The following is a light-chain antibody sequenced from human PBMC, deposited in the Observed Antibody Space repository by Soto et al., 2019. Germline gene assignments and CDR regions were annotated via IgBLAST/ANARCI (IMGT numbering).Light chain of an antibody. V-gene: IGLV2-14*01. CDR3: SSYRSGGTFV. J-gene: IGLJ1*01. Sequence: QSVLTEAASVAGSAGEAVAIACTGISSAVGGYKYVSWHQQHPGKAPKVLISVDSNRPSGVANRFSGSKSGNTASLTISGLQAEDEADYYCSSYRSGGTFVFGSGTKVTGL. CDR2: VDS. CDR1: SSAVGGYKY.